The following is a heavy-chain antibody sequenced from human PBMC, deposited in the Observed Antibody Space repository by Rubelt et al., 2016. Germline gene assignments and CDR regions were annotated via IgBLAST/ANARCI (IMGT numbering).Heavy chain of an antibody. CDR3: ARVEYYYDSSGYSDY. V-gene: IGHV1-18*01. CDR2: ISAYNGNT. CDR1: GYTFTSYG. Sequence: QVQLVQSGAEVKKPGASVKVSCKASGYTFTSYGISWVRQAPGQGLEWMGWISAYNGNTNYAQKLQGRVTMTTDTSTSTGYMERRSLRSDDTAVYYCARVEYYYDSSGYSDYWGQGTLVTVSS. J-gene: IGHJ4*02. D-gene: IGHD3-22*01.